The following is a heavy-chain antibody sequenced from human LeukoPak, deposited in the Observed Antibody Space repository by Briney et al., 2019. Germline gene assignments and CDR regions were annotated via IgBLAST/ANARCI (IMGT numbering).Heavy chain of an antibody. CDR3: ARPEYSSSSASFDY. CDR2: FDPEDGET. J-gene: IGHJ4*02. D-gene: IGHD6-6*01. Sequence: PEASVKVSCKVSGYTLTELSMHWVRQAPGKGLEWMGGFDPEDGETIYAQKFQGRVTMTEDTSTDTAYMELSSLRSEDTAVYYCARPEYSSSSASFDYWGQGTLVTVSS. V-gene: IGHV1-24*01. CDR1: GYTLTELS.